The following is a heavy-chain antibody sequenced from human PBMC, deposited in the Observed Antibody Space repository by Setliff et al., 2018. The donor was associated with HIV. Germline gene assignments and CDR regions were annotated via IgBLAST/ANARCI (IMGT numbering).Heavy chain of an antibody. D-gene: IGHD3-10*01. Sequence: SETLSRTCTVSGGSMRSYYWSWLRQPPGKGLEWVGYIYYSGSTNYNPSLKSRVSISVDTSKNQFSLKLSSVTAADTAMYYCGRVGFGELFGAFDIWGQGIMVTVSS. CDR3: GRVGFGELFGAFDI. V-gene: IGHV4-59*01. CDR1: GGSMRSYY. J-gene: IGHJ3*02. CDR2: IYYSGST.